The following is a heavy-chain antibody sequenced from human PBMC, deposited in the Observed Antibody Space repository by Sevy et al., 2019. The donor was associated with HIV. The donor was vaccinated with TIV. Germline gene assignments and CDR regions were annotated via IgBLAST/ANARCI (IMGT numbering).Heavy chain of an antibody. J-gene: IGHJ4*02. Sequence: ASVKVSCKVSGYTLTKLSMHWVRQAPGKGLEWMGRFDPEDGETIYAQKFQGRVTMTEDTSTDTAYMELSSLRYEDTAVYYCASAREYYEDSSGNLDYWGQGTLVTVSS. CDR3: ASAREYYEDSSGNLDY. D-gene: IGHD3-22*01. CDR1: GYTLTKLS. V-gene: IGHV1-24*01. CDR2: FDPEDGET.